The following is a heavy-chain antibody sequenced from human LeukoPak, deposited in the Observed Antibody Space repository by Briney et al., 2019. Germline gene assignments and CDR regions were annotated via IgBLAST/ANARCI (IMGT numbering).Heavy chain of an antibody. Sequence: PSETLSLTCAVYGGSFSGYYWSRIRQPPGKGLEWIGEINHSGSTNYNPSLKSRVTISVDTSKNQFSLKLSSVTAADTAVYYCARVMNCSSTSCYTFSHFDYWGQGTLVTVSS. V-gene: IGHV4-34*01. D-gene: IGHD2-2*02. CDR1: GGSFSGYY. CDR3: ARVMNCSSTSCYTFSHFDY. J-gene: IGHJ4*02. CDR2: INHSGST.